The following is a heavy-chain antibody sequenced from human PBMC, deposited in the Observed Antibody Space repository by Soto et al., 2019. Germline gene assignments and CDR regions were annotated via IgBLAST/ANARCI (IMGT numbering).Heavy chain of an antibody. Sequence: GGSLRLSCAASGFTFSNYAMTWVRQAPGKGLEWVSAIGGSGSATYYADSVKGRFTVSRDNSKNTLYLQVNSLRAEDTAVYYCAKDYIGVIPDAFDIWGQGTMVTVSS. CDR2: IGGSGSAT. V-gene: IGHV3-23*01. J-gene: IGHJ3*02. CDR3: AKDYIGVIPDAFDI. CDR1: GFTFSNYA. D-gene: IGHD3-16*02.